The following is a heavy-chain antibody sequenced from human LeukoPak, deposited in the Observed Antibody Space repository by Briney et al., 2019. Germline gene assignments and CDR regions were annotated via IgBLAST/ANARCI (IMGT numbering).Heavy chain of an antibody. CDR1: GGSISSSSYY. V-gene: IGHV4-39*07. D-gene: IGHD3-22*01. Sequence: SETLSLTCTVSGGSISSSSYYWGWIRQPPGKGLEWIERIYYSGSTYYNPSLKSRVTISVDTSKNQFSLKLSSVTAADTAVYYCARDMSGYYDSSGYSSYRGQGTLVTVSS. CDR2: IYYSGST. J-gene: IGHJ4*02. CDR3: ARDMSGYYDSSGYSSY.